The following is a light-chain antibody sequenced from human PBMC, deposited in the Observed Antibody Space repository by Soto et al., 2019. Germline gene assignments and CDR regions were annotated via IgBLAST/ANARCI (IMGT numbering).Light chain of an antibody. V-gene: IGLV1-47*01. J-gene: IGLJ2*01. Sequence: QAVVTQPPSASGTPGQRVTISCSGSSSNIGSNYVYWYQQLPGTAPKLLIYRNNQRPSGVPDRFSGSKSGTSASLAISGLRSEDEADYYCAAWDDSLSGEVSFGGGTQLTVL. CDR2: RNN. CDR3: AAWDDSLSGEVS. CDR1: SSNIGSNY.